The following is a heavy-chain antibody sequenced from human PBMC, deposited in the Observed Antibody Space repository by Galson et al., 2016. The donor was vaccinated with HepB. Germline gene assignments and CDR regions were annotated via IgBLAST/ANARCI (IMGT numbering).Heavy chain of an antibody. D-gene: IGHD1-7*01. V-gene: IGHV1-69*06. CDR3: ATIHLRWNYDTSPVDV. J-gene: IGHJ6*04. CDR1: GGTFSTHA. Sequence: SVKVSCKASGGTFSTHAITWVRHSPGQGLEWMGGIIPIFGTTNYAQKFQGRLTLTADKSTTTAYMELSSLTFEDTAVYYCATIHLRWNYDTSPVDVWGKGTTVTVSS. CDR2: IIPIFGTT.